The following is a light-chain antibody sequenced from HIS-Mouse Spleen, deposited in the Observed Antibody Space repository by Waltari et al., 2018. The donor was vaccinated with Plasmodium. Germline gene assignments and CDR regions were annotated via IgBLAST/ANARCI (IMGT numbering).Light chain of an antibody. CDR3: QAWDSSTVV. V-gene: IGLV3-1*01. J-gene: IGLJ2*01. CDR2: QDT. CDR1: KLGDKS. Sequence: SSELTQPPSVSVSPGQTASNTCSGDKLGDKSACWYPQKPGQSPVLVIYQDTKRPSGNPERFSGSNSGNTATLTISGTQAMDEADYYCQAWDSSTVVFGGGTKLTVL.